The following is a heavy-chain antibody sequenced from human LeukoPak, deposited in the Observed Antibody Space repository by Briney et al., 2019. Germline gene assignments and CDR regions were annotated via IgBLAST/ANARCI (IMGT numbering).Heavy chain of an antibody. Sequence: SETLSLTCTVSGGSISSSSYYWGWIRQPPGKGLEWIGSIYYSGSTYYNPSLKSRVTISVDKSKNQFSLKLRSVTAADTAVHYCARVVYLRTKVFDYWGQGTLVTVSS. CDR1: GGSISSSSYY. J-gene: IGHJ4*02. CDR2: IYYSGST. CDR3: ARVVYLRTKVFDY. V-gene: IGHV4-39*07.